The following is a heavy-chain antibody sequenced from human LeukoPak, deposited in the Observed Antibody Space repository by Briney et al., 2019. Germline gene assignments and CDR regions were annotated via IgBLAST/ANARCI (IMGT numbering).Heavy chain of an antibody. V-gene: IGHV4-39*07. D-gene: IGHD6-13*01. CDR2: IYYSGST. Sequence: SETLSLTCTVSGGSISSSYYWSWIRPPPGKGLEWIGSIYYSGSTYYNPSLKSRVTISVDTSKNQFSLKLSSVTAADTAVYYCARYSRWNGFDYWGQGTLVTVSS. CDR1: GGSISSSYY. CDR3: ARYSRWNGFDY. J-gene: IGHJ4*02.